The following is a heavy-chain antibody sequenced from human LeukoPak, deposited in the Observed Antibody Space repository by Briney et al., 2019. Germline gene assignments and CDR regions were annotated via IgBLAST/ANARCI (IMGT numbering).Heavy chain of an antibody. J-gene: IGHJ6*03. CDR1: GYTFTSYG. CDR3: ARRVGIAPYYYYYYMDV. Sequence: ASVKVFCKASGYTFTSYGISWVRQAPGQGLEWMGWISAYNGNTNYAQKLQGRVTMTIDTSTSTAYMELRSLRSDDTAVYYCARRVGIAPYYYYYYMDVWGKGATVTVSS. V-gene: IGHV1-18*01. D-gene: IGHD6-13*01. CDR2: ISAYNGNT.